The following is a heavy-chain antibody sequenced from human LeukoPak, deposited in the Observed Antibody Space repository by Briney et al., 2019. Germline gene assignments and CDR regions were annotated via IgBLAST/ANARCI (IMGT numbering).Heavy chain of an antibody. Sequence: SETLSLTCAVYGGSFSGYYWSWIRQPPGKGLEWIGEINHSGSTNYNPSLKSRVTISVDTSKNQFSLKLSSVTAADTAVYYCARGIAAAPLYYYYGMDVWGQGTTVTASS. CDR1: GGSFSGYY. V-gene: IGHV4-34*01. CDR2: INHSGST. J-gene: IGHJ6*02. D-gene: IGHD6-13*01. CDR3: ARGIAAAPLYYYYGMDV.